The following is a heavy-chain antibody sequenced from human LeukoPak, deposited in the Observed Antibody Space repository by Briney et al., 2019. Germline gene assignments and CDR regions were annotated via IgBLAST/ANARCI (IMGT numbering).Heavy chain of an antibody. Sequence: GTSLRLSCAASGFTFTNYGMHWVRQAPGKGLEWVALITYDGYYKYYSDSVKGRFTISRDNSKNTLYLQMNSLRAEDTAVYYCAKGWLQYGYWGQGTLVTVSS. CDR1: GFTFTNYG. CDR3: AKGWLQYGY. D-gene: IGHD5-24*01. CDR2: ITYDGYYK. J-gene: IGHJ4*02. V-gene: IGHV3-30*18.